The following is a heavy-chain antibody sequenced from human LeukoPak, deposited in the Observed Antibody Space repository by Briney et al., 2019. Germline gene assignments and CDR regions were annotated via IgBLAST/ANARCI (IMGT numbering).Heavy chain of an antibody. J-gene: IGHJ4*02. V-gene: IGHV1-69*06. CDR2: IIPIFGTA. CDR1: GGTFSSYA. D-gene: IGHD6-13*01. CDR3: ASLGSSSWPDY. Sequence: ASVKVSCKASGGTFSSYAISWVRQAPGLGLEWMGGIIPIFGTANYAQKFQGRVTITADKSTSTAYMELSSLRSEDTAVYYCASLGSSSWPDYWGQGTLVTVSS.